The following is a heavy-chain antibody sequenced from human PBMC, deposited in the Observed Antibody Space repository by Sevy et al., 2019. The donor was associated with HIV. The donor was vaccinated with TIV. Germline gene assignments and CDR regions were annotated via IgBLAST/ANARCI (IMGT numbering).Heavy chain of an antibody. CDR2: IRYDGTNK. V-gene: IGHV3-33*01. CDR1: GFTFSDYG. Sequence: VGSLRLSCVASGFTFSDYGMHWVLQAPGKGLEWVAVIRYDGTNKKYADSVKGRFTISKDNSKNTLYLQMSSLRAEDTAVYYCTRDVSLGIPYFEYWGQGALVTVSS. D-gene: IGHD7-27*01. J-gene: IGHJ4*02. CDR3: TRDVSLGIPYFEY.